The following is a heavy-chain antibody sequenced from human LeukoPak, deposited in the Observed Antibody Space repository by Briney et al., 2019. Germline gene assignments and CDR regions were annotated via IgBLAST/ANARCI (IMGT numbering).Heavy chain of an antibody. Sequence: ASVKVSCKASGYTFNNFGIHWVRQTPGQGLEWMGWISAYNGLTNYAENLQGRVTMTTDTSTGTAYLELRSLTSDDTALYYCARDRIARLGGSYRYNCFDPWGQGTLVTVSS. CDR1: GYTFNNFG. V-gene: IGHV1-18*01. D-gene: IGHD1-26*01. CDR3: ARDRIARLGGSYRYNCFDP. J-gene: IGHJ5*02. CDR2: ISAYNGLT.